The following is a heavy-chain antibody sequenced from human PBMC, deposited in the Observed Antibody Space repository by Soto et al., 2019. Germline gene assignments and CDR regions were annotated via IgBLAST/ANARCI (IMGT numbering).Heavy chain of an antibody. CDR3: ATDGRTNSSDIDAFDI. J-gene: IGHJ3*02. D-gene: IGHD2-2*01. Sequence: GASVKVSCKASGYTFTSYGISWVRQAPGQGLEWMGWISAYNGNTNYAQKLQGRVTMTTDTSTSTAYMELSSLRSEDTAVYYCATDGRTNSSDIDAFDIWGQGTMVTVSS. V-gene: IGHV1-18*01. CDR1: GYTFTSYG. CDR2: ISAYNGNT.